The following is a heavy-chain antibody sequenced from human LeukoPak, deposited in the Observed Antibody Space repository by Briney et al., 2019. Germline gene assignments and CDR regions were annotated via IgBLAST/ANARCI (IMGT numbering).Heavy chain of an antibody. CDR3: AKGKASSWYMGDAFDI. V-gene: IGHV3-30*18. D-gene: IGHD6-13*01. J-gene: IGHJ3*02. CDR1: GFTFSSYG. CDR2: ISYDGSNK. Sequence: GGSLRLSCAASGFTFSSYGIHWVRQAPGKGLEWVAVISYDGSNKYYADSVKGRFTISRDNSKNTLYLQMNSPRAEDTAVYYCAKGKASSWYMGDAFDIWGQGTMVTVSS.